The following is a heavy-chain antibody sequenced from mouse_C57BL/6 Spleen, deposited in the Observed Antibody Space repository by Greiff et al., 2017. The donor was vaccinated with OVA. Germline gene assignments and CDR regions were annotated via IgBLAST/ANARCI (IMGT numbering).Heavy chain of an antibody. Sequence: QVQLQQSGPELVKPGASVKISCKASGYAFSSSWMNWVKQRPGKGLEWIGRIYPGDGDTNYNGKFKGKATLTADKSSSTAYMQLSSLTAEDSAVYYGAKWGGYYDFDYWGQGTTLTVSS. J-gene: IGHJ2*01. D-gene: IGHD1-1*01. CDR2: IYPGDGDT. CDR3: AKWGGYYDFDY. CDR1: GYAFSSSW. V-gene: IGHV1-82*01.